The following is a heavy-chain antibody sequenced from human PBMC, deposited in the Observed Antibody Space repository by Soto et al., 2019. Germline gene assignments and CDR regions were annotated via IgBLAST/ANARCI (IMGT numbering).Heavy chain of an antibody. Sequence: GGSLRLSFAGSGFTFGSYEMHWVRQAPGKGLEWVTFTSYDGSNNYYADSVKVRFTMSRENSNNLLYLQMNSLRTEDTAVYYCVRRSTLSYYAVHXWGQGTTVTVS. CDR3: VRRSTLSYYAVHX. V-gene: IGHV3-30*04. CDR1: GFTFGSYE. CDR2: TSYDGSNN. J-gene: IGHJ6*02.